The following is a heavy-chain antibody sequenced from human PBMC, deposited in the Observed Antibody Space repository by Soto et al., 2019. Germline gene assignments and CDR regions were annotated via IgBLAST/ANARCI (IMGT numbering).Heavy chain of an antibody. CDR3: ARLPTPRIRTPFDY. CDR1: GGSISSSSYY. J-gene: IGHJ4*02. Sequence: QLQLQESGPGLVKPSETLSLTCTVSGGSISSSSYYWGWIRQPPGKGLEWIGSIYYSGSTYYNPSLKSRVTISVDTSKNQFSLKLSSVTAADTAVYYCARLPTPRIRTPFDYWGQGTLVTVSS. CDR2: IYYSGST. V-gene: IGHV4-39*01.